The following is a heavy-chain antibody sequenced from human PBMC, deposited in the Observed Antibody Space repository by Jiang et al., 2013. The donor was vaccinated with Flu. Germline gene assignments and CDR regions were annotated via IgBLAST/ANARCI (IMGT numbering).Heavy chain of an antibody. J-gene: IGHJ4*02. V-gene: IGHV4-39*02. Sequence: LLKPSETLSLTCTVSGGSINRGSYYWGWIRQPPGKGLEWIGSIYYTGSIYHNPSLKSRVTISVDTSKNHFSLRLSSVTAADTAVYYCARSPGNRWGSGSDYYFDYWGQGTLVTVSS. CDR3: ARSPGNRWGSGSDYYFDY. D-gene: IGHD3-10*01. CDR1: GGSINRGSYY. CDR2: IYYTGSI.